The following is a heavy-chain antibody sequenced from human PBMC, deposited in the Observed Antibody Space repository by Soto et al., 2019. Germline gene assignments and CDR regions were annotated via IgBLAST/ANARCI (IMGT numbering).Heavy chain of an antibody. V-gene: IGHV1-69*13. Sequence: SVKVSCKASGGTFSSYAISWVRQAPGQGLEWMGGIIPIFGTANYAQKFQGRVTITADESTSTAYMELSSLRSEDTAVYYCAEGDLGYCTNGVCYMDYWGQGTLVTVSS. CDR2: IIPIFGTA. D-gene: IGHD2-8*01. CDR1: GGTFSSYA. CDR3: AEGDLGYCTNGVCYMDY. J-gene: IGHJ4*02.